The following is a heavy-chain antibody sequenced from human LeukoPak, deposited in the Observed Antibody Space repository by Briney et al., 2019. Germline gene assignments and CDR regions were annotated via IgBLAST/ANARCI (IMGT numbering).Heavy chain of an antibody. CDR3: ARDSVDNYYDSSGLNNWFDP. V-gene: IGHV1-2*02. D-gene: IGHD3-22*01. CDR2: INPNSGGT. Sequence: ASVKVSCKASGYTFTGYYMHWVRQAPGQGLEWMGWINPNSGGTNYAQKFQGRVTMTRDTSISTAYMELSRLRSDDTAVYYCARDSVDNYYDSSGLNNWFDPWGQGTLVTVSS. J-gene: IGHJ5*02. CDR1: GYTFTGYY.